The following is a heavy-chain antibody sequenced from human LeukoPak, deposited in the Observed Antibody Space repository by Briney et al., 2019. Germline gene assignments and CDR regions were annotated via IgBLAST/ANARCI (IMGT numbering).Heavy chain of an antibody. V-gene: IGHV3-33*01. J-gene: IGHJ3*02. CDR2: IWYDGSKT. CDR1: GFTFSSYG. D-gene: IGHD6-13*01. CDR3: ARPRGAAALGAFDI. Sequence: PGRSLRLSWAAAGFTFSSYGMHWVRQAPSKGLEWVAVIWYDGSKTYYADSVQGRFTISRDNSKNTLYLQMNSLRAEDTAVYYCARPRGAAALGAFDIWGQGTMVTVSS.